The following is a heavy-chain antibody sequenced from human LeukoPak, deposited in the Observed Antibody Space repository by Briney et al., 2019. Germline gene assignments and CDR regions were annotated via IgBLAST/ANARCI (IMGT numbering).Heavy chain of an antibody. J-gene: IGHJ4*02. Sequence: GGSLRLSCTASGFTFSSYAMSWVRQAPGEGLEWVSAISASGESTYYVDSVKGRFTISRDNSKNTLYLQMNSLRAEDTAVYYCANQGDRIAAVKWGQGTLVTVSS. CDR3: ANQGDRIAAVK. D-gene: IGHD6-13*01. CDR1: GFTFSSYA. V-gene: IGHV3-23*01. CDR2: ISASGEST.